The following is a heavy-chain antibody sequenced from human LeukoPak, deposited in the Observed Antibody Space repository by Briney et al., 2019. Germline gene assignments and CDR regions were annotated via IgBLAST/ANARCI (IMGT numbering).Heavy chain of an antibody. CDR2: ISYDGSNK. CDR3: ARDRSGSPGMDV. Sequence: GGSLRLSCAASGFTFSSYGMHWVRQAPGKGLEWVAVISYDGSNKYYADSVKGRFTISRDNSKNTLYLQMNSLRAEDTAVYYCARDRSGSPGMDVWGQGTTVTVSS. V-gene: IGHV3-30*03. J-gene: IGHJ6*02. CDR1: GFTFSSYG. D-gene: IGHD3-22*01.